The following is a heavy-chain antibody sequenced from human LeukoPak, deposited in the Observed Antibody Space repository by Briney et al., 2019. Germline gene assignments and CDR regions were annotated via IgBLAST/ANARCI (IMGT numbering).Heavy chain of an antibody. Sequence: PGGSLRLSCAGSGFTFGGYGMHWFRPTPGKGLEWVAVIAYDGSRAFYSDSVKGRFTISRDNSKNTMSVQMDDLRAEDTAVYYGTRYNNDHFDYWGQGTLVTVSS. CDR2: IAYDGSRA. CDR3: TRYNNDHFDY. V-gene: IGHV3-33*01. CDR1: GFTFGGYG. J-gene: IGHJ4*02. D-gene: IGHD1-14*01.